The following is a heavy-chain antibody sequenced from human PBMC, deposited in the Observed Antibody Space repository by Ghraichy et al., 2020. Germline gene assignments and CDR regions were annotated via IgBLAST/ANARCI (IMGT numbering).Heavy chain of an antibody. CDR3: ARDRGVYDSSGSPTWYYGMDV. CDR1: GFTFSSYD. V-gene: IGHV3-13*01. Sequence: GGSLRLSCAASGFTFSSYDMHWVRQATGKGLEWVSAIGTAGDTYYPGSVKGRFTISRENAKNSLYLQMNSLSAGDTAVYYCARDRGVYDSSGSPTWYYGMDVWGQGTTVTVSS. CDR2: IGTAGDT. J-gene: IGHJ6*02. D-gene: IGHD3-22*01.